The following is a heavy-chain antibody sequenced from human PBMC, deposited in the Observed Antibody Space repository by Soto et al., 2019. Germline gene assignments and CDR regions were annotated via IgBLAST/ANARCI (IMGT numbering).Heavy chain of an antibody. D-gene: IGHD2-2*01. CDR3: AKEYCSSTSCYHSMDV. V-gene: IGHV3-30*18. Sequence: GSLRLSCAASGFTFSSDGMHWVRQAPGKGLEWVAVISYDGSNKYYADSVKGRFTISRDNSKNTLYLQMNSLRAEDTAVYYCAKEYCSSTSCYHSMDVWGQGTTVTVSS. J-gene: IGHJ6*02. CDR2: ISYDGSNK. CDR1: GFTFSSDG.